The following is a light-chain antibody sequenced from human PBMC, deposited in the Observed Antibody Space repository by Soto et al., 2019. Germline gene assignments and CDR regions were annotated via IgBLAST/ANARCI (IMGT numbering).Light chain of an antibody. J-gene: IGKJ1*01. CDR2: KAS. Sequence: IHMTHSPSTLSASVLDRVSITCLSSQSISTWLAWYQQKPGKAPKLLIYKASSSESGVPSRFSGSGSGTEFTLTINSLQSDDFATYYCQEYNSYSRGTFGQGTKVDIK. CDR1: QSISTW. V-gene: IGKV1-5*03. CDR3: QEYNSYSRGT.